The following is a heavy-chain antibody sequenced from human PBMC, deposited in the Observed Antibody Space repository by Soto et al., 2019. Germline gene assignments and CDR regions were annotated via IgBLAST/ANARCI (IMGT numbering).Heavy chain of an antibody. J-gene: IGHJ3*02. CDR3: ARDLCYYDSSASRNAFDI. CDR2: IIPMFGTA. CDR1: GGTFSSYS. Sequence: GASVKVSCKASGGTFSSYSINWVRQAPGQGLEWMGGIIPMFGTANYAQNFQGRVTITADESTSTAYMELSSLRSEDTAVYYCARDLCYYDSSASRNAFDIWGQGTMVTVSS. D-gene: IGHD3-22*01. V-gene: IGHV1-69*13.